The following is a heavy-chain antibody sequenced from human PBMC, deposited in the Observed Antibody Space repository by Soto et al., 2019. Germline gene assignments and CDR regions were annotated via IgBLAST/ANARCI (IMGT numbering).Heavy chain of an antibody. V-gene: IGHV4-59*01. CDR3: ARGIVATKSYFDY. CDR2: IYYSGST. J-gene: IGHJ4*02. Sequence: SETLSLTCTVSGGSISSYYWSWIRQPPWKGLEWIGYIYYSGSTNYNPSLKSRVTISVDTSKNQFSLKLSSVTAADTAVYYCARGIVATKSYFDYWGQGTLVTVYS. CDR1: GGSISSYY. D-gene: IGHD5-12*01.